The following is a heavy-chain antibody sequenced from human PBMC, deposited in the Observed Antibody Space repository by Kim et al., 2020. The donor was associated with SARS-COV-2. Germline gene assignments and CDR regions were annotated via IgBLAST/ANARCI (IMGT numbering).Heavy chain of an antibody. D-gene: IGHD6-19*01. CDR2: IYYSGST. CDR3: ARDSPIAVAGNFDY. Sequence: SETLSLTCTVSGGSISSSSYYWGWIRQPPGKGLEWIGSIYYSGSTYYNPSLKSRVTISVDTSKNQFSLKLSSVTAADTAVYYCARDSPIAVAGNFDYWGQGTLVTVSS. J-gene: IGHJ4*02. CDR1: GGSISSSSYY. V-gene: IGHV4-39*02.